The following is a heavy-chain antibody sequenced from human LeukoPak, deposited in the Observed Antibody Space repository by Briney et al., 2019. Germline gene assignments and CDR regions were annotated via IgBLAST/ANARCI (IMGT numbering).Heavy chain of an antibody. Sequence: GGSLRLSCAASGFTFSSYAMSWVRQAPGKGLEWVSLISGSGGSTYYADSVKGRFTISRDNSQKKLYLHMSNLRVEDTAIYFCAKSVLGVAGRGYMDVWGKGTTVTVSS. D-gene: IGHD3-10*01. CDR2: ISGSGGST. J-gene: IGHJ6*03. CDR3: AKSVLGVAGRGYMDV. V-gene: IGHV3-23*01. CDR1: GFTFSSYA.